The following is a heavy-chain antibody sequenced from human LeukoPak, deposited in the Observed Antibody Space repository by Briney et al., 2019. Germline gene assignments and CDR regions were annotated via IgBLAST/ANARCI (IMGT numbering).Heavy chain of an antibody. J-gene: IGHJ4*02. Sequence: GGSLRLSCSVSGFTFSNYAMHWVRQAPGKGLEYVSAISSDGGGTYYADSVMGRFTISRDNSENSLYLQMSSLRAEDTAVYYCVNLGYCSTPTCPWGWGQGTLVIVSS. V-gene: IGHV3-64D*06. CDR1: GFTFSNYA. CDR3: VNLGYCSTPTCPWG. CDR2: ISSDGGGT. D-gene: IGHD2-2*01.